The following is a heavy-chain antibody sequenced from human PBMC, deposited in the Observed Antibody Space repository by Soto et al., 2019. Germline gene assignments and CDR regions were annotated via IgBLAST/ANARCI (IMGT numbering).Heavy chain of an antibody. CDR1: GGSSSSISYY. J-gene: IGHJ5*02. V-gene: IGHV4-39*07. CDR2: IYYSGST. Sequence: SQTMSLTCTVAGGSSSSISYYRGFIRQPTGKGLEWIGSIYYSGSTYYNPSLKSRVTISVDTSKNQFSLKLSSVTAADTAVYYCARGRKTFNYHHTRLMNWFDPWGQGTLVTVSS. D-gene: IGHD2-2*02. CDR3: ARGRKTFNYHHTRLMNWFDP.